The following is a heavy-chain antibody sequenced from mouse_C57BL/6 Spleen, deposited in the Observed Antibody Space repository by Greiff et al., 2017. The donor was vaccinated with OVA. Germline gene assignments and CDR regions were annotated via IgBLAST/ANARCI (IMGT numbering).Heavy chain of an antibody. Sequence: VQLQQSGPGLVQPSQSLSITCTVSGFSLTSYGVHWVRQSPGKGLEWLGVIWRGGSTDYNAAFMSRLSITKDNSKSQVFFKMNSLQADDTAIYYSAKKWHEGSRYAMDYWGQGTSVTVAS. V-gene: IGHV2-5*01. CDR3: AKKWHEGSRYAMDY. CDR2: IWRGGST. CDR1: GFSLTSYG. J-gene: IGHJ4*01.